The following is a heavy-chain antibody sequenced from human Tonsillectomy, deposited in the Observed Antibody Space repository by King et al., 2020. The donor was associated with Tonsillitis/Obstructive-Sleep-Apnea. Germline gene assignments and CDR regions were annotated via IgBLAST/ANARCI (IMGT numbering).Heavy chain of an antibody. CDR3: ANSGHDYQSFYFYYGMDV. J-gene: IGHJ6*02. CDR1: GFTFNSYA. V-gene: IGHV3-23*04. D-gene: IGHD4-11*01. CDR2: ISGSGNNT. Sequence: VQLVESGGGLVQPGGSLRLSCAASGFTFNSYAMSWVRQAPGKGLEWVSAISGSGNNTYYADSVKGRFTISRDNSKNTLYLQMNSLRAEDTAVYYCANSGHDYQSFYFYYGMDVWGQGTTVTVSS.